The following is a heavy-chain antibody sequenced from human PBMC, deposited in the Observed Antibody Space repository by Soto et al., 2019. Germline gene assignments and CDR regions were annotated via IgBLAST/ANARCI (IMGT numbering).Heavy chain of an antibody. CDR2: ISSSSSYI. D-gene: IGHD5-18*01. CDR1: GFTFSSYS. J-gene: IGHJ6*02. CDR3: ARDRGDTAKITPNRYYYYYGMDV. V-gene: IGHV3-21*01. Sequence: GGSLRLSCAASGFTFSSYSMNWVRQAPGKGLEWVSSISSSSSYIYYADSVKGRFTISRDNAKNSLYLQMNSLRAEDTAVYYCARDRGDTAKITPNRYYYYYGMDVWGQGTTVTVSS.